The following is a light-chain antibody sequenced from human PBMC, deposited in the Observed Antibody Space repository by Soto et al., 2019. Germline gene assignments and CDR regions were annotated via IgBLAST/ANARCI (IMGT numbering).Light chain of an antibody. CDR2: DAS. CDR3: QQRSNWPLT. Sequence: EIVLTQSPATLSLSPGERATLSCRASQRVSSYLAWYQQKPGQAPRLLIYDASNRATGIPARFSGSVSGTDFTLTISSLEPEDFAVYYCQQRSNWPLTFGGGTKVEIK. J-gene: IGKJ4*01. V-gene: IGKV3-11*01. CDR1: QRVSSY.